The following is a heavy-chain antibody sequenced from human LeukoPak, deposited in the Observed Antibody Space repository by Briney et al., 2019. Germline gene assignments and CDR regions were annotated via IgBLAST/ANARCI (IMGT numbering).Heavy chain of an antibody. D-gene: IGHD2-15*01. V-gene: IGHV3-15*01. CDR1: GFTFSNAW. J-gene: IGHJ4*02. CDR2: IKSKTDGGTT. Sequence: GGSLRLSCAASGFTFSNAWMSWVRQAPGKGLEWIGRIKSKTDGGTTDYAAPVKGRFTFSRDDSKSTVYLQMNSLKTEDTALYYCATDLLDYWGQGTLVTVSS. CDR3: ATDLLDY.